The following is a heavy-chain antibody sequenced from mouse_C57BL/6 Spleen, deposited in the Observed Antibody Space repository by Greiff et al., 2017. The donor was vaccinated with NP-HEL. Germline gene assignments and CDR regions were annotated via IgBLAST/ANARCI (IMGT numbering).Heavy chain of an antibody. CDR1: GYTFTSYW. CDR3: ARGVRLRRGFDY. J-gene: IGHJ2*01. D-gene: IGHD2-4*01. Sequence: QVQLQQPGAELVKPGASVKLSCKASGYTFTSYWMQWVKQRPGQGLEWIGEIDPSDSYTNYNQKFKGKATLTVDTSSSTAYMQLSSLTSEDSAVYYCARGVRLRRGFDYWGQGTTLTVSS. CDR2: IDPSDSYT. V-gene: IGHV1-50*01.